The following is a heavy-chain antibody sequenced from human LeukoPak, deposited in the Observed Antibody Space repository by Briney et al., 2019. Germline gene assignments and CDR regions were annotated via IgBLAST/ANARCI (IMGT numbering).Heavy chain of an antibody. CDR3: ARGLRLGELSLSPFYGMDV. V-gene: IGHV3-30*03. J-gene: IGHJ6*02. D-gene: IGHD3-16*02. CDR2: ISYEGSNK. CDR1: GFTFSSYG. Sequence: GRSLRLSCAASGFTFSSYGMHWVRQAPRKGLEWVAVISYEGSNKYYADSVKGRLTISRDNAKNALYLQMSSLRAEDTAVYYCARGLRLGELSLSPFYGMDVWGQGTTVTVSS.